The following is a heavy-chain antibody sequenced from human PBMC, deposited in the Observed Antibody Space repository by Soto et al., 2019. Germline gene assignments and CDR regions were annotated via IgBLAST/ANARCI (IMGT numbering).Heavy chain of an antibody. CDR3: ATDIRFRFGDLDDAFDN. CDR2: FDPEDGET. CDR1: GYTLTELS. V-gene: IGHV1-24*01. D-gene: IGHD3-10*01. Sequence: ASVKVSCKVSGYTLTELSMHWVRQAPGKGLEWMGGFDPEDGETIYAQRFQGRVTMTEDTSTDTAYMELSSLRSEDTAVYYCATDIRFRFGDLDDAFDNWGQGTMVTVSS. J-gene: IGHJ3*02.